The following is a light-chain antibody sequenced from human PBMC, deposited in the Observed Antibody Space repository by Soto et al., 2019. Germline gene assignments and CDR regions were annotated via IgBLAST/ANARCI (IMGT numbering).Light chain of an antibody. Sequence: EIVMTQSPATLSVSPGERVTLSCRASQSVSSRLAWYHQKPGQAPRLLIYGASTRATGLPARFGGSGSGTEFTLTISSLQSEDCAVYYCQQYDNWPDTFGQGTKLEI. CDR1: QSVSSR. CDR2: GAS. V-gene: IGKV3-15*01. J-gene: IGKJ2*01. CDR3: QQYDNWPDT.